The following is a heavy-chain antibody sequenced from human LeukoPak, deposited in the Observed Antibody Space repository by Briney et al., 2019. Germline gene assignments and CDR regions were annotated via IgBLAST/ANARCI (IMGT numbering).Heavy chain of an antibody. Sequence: SETLSLTCTVSGYSISSGYYWGWIRQPPGKGLEWIGSIYHSGSTYYNPSLKSRVTISVDTSKNQFSLKLSSVTAADTAVYYCATGGIVVVTVYAFDIWGQGTMVTVSS. CDR1: GYSISSGYY. J-gene: IGHJ3*02. CDR3: ATGGIVVVTVYAFDI. D-gene: IGHD2-21*02. CDR2: IYHSGST. V-gene: IGHV4-38-2*02.